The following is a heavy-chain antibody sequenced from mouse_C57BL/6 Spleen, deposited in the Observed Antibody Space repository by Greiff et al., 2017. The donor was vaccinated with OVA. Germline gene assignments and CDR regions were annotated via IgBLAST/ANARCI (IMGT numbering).Heavy chain of an antibody. J-gene: IGHJ2*01. CDR2: IDPSDSYT. Sequence: QVQLQQPGAELVKPGASVKLSCKASGYTFTSYWMQWVKQRHGQGLEWIGEIDPSDSYTNYNQKFKGKAILTVDTSSSTTYMQLSSLTSEDSAVYYCAPAGSDYWGQGTTLTVSS. V-gene: IGHV1-50*01. CDR3: APAGSDY. CDR1: GYTFTSYW.